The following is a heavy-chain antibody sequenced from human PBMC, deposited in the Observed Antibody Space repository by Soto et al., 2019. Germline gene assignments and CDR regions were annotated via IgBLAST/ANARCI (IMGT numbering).Heavy chain of an antibody. V-gene: IGHV3-23*01. Sequence: VGSLRLSCASSVFTFSSYAMSCVRQAPGKGLEWVSAISGSGGSTYYADSVKGRFTISRDNSKNTLYLQMNSLRAEDTAVYYCAKDGNYDSSGPPLDPGGQGTLVTVS. CDR3: AKDGNYDSSGPPLDP. CDR2: ISGSGGST. J-gene: IGHJ5*02. CDR1: VFTFSSYA. D-gene: IGHD3-22*01.